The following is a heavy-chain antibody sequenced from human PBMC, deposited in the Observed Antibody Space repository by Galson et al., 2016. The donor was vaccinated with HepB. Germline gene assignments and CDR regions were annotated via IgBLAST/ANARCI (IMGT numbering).Heavy chain of an antibody. CDR1: GYTFTGYY. V-gene: IGHV1-2*04. CDR3: ARDYYFGMDF. J-gene: IGHJ6*02. CDR2: INPNSGGT. Sequence: SVKVSCKASGYTFTGYYIHWVRQAPGQGLEWMGWINPNSGGTKYAQKFQGWVTMTRDTSISTAYMELSRLRSDNTAVYYCARDYYFGMDFWGQGTTVTVSS.